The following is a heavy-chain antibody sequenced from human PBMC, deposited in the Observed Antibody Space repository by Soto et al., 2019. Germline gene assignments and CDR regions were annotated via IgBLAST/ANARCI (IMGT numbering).Heavy chain of an antibody. CDR1: GFTVSSNY. J-gene: IGHJ3*02. CDR3: ASLSLLWGYYPKGDAFDI. D-gene: IGHD1-26*01. Sequence: GGSLRLFCAASGFTVSSNYMSWVRQAPGKGLEWVSVIYSGGSTYYADSVKGRFTISRHNSKNTLYLQMNSLRAEDTAVYYCASLSLLWGYYPKGDAFDIWGQGTMVTVSS. CDR2: IYSGGST. V-gene: IGHV3-53*04.